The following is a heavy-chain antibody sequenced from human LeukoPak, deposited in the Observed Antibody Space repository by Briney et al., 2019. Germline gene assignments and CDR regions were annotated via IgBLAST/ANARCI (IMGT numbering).Heavy chain of an antibody. Sequence: SETLSLTCTVSGDFMTGSTYCWGWIRQPPGKGLEWIGSMYYSGSTYSNPSLRSRVTMSADTSKNQFSLNLKSVTAADTPVYYCARQYYDSTGYYYFDYWGQGTLVTVSS. CDR1: GDFMTGSTYC. V-gene: IGHV4-39*01. J-gene: IGHJ4*02. CDR3: ARQYYDSTGYYYFDY. CDR2: MYYSGST. D-gene: IGHD3-22*01.